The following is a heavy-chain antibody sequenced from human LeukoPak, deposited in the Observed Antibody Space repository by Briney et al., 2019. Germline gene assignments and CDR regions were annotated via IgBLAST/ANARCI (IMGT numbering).Heavy chain of an antibody. V-gene: IGHV4-59*01. CDR1: GGSISSYY. Sequence: SETLSLTCTVSGGSISSYYWSWIRQPPGKGLEWIGYIYYRGSTNYNPSLKSRVTISVDTSKNQFSLKLSSVTAADTAVYYCARGGGGIFGVVMLIDYWGQGTLVTVSS. CDR3: ARGGGGIFGVVMLIDY. J-gene: IGHJ4*02. D-gene: IGHD3-3*01. CDR2: IYYRGST.